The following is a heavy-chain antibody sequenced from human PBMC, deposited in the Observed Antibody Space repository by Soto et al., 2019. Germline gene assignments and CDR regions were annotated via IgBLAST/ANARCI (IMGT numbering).Heavy chain of an antibody. J-gene: IGHJ4*02. CDR3: ARASYSSSYPVDY. D-gene: IGHD6-6*01. CDR2: IYYSGST. Sequence: SETLSLTCTVSGGSISSYYWSWIRQPPGEGLEWIGYIYYSGSTNYNPSLKSRVTISVDTSKNQFSLKLSSVTAADTAVYYCARASYSSSYPVDYWGQGTLVTVSS. V-gene: IGHV4-59*01. CDR1: GGSISSYY.